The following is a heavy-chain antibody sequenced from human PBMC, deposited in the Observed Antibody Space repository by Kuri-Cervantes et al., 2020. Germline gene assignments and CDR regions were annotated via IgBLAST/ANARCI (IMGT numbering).Heavy chain of an antibody. CDR3: AKDNLDLVTNFPRTTVTTRWFDP. Sequence: GESLKISCAASGFTFSSYCMHWVRQAPGKGLEWVAVMSYDGSNKYYADSVQGRFTISRENSKNTQYLQMNSLSAEDTAVYYCAKDNLDLVTNFPRTTVTTRWFDPWGQGTLVTVSS. V-gene: IGHV3-30*18. CDR2: MSYDGSNK. D-gene: IGHD4-17*01. CDR1: GFTFSSYC. J-gene: IGHJ5*02.